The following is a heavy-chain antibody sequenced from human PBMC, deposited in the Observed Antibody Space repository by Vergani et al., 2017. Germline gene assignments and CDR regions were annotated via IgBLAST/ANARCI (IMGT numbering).Heavy chain of an antibody. J-gene: IGHJ5*02. CDR3: AKVYCSSTTCYRNWFDP. CDR1: GFTFSSYA. V-gene: IGHV3-23*04. CDR2: ISGSGGST. Sequence: EVQLVESGGGLVQPGGSLRLSCAASGFTFSSYAMSWVRQAPGKGLEWVSTISGSGGSTYYADSVKGRFTISRDNSKNTLYLQMNSLRAEDTAVYYCAKVYCSSTTCYRNWFDPWGQGTLVTVSS. D-gene: IGHD2-2*02.